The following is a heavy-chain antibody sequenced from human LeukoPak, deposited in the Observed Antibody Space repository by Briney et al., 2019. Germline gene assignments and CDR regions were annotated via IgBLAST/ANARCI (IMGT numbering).Heavy chain of an antibody. J-gene: IGHJ4*02. CDR2: IWYDGSNK. Sequence: GSLRLSCAASGFTFSSYGMHWVRQAPGKGLEWVAVIWYDGSNKYYADSVKGRFTISRDNSKNTLYLQMNSLRAEDTAVYYCARDRGGYSSGWYYFDYWGQGTLVTVSS. D-gene: IGHD6-19*01. V-gene: IGHV3-33*01. CDR3: ARDRGGYSSGWYYFDY. CDR1: GFTFSSYG.